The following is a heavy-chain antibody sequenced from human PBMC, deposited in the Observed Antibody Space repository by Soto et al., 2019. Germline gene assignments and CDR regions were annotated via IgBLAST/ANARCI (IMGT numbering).Heavy chain of an antibody. J-gene: IGHJ4*01. V-gene: IGHV3-30-3*01. D-gene: IGHD1-7*01. CDR2: ISFDGDIT. CDR1: GGNFISYA. CDR3: AGWNYDY. Sequence: GGSLRLSCRYSGGNFISYAFHWVRQAPGKGLEWLAAISFDGDITYYADAVKGRFTIYKENSKSTVSLQMDSLRREDTAVYYCAGWNYDYWGPGTQVTVSS.